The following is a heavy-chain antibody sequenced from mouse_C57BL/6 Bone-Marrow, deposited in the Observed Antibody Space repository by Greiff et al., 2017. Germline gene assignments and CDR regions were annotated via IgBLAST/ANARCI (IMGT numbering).Heavy chain of an antibody. J-gene: IGHJ4*01. CDR1: GFTFSSYA. CDR3: AREWLPYYYAMDY. D-gene: IGHD2-2*01. CDR2: ISDGGSYT. Sequence: EVQLVESGGGLVKPGGSLKLSCAASGFTFSSYAMSWVRQTPEKRLEWVATISDGGSYTYYPDNVKGRFTISRDNAKKNLYLQMSHLKSEDTAMYYCAREWLPYYYAMDYWGQGTSVTVSS. V-gene: IGHV5-4*01.